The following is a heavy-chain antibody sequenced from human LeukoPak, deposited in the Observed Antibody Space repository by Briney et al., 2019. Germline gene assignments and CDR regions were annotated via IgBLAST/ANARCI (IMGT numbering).Heavy chain of an antibody. J-gene: IGHJ4*02. CDR1: GFTFSSYS. CDR2: ISSSSSTI. CDR3: ARNPGACSGGSCYYPFDY. D-gene: IGHD2-15*01. V-gene: IGHV3-48*02. Sequence: PGGSPRLSCAASGFTFSSYSINWVRQAPGKGLEWVSYISSSSSTIYYADSVKGRFTISRDNAKNSLYLQMNSLRDEDTAVYYCARNPGACSGGSCYYPFDYWGQGTLVTVSS.